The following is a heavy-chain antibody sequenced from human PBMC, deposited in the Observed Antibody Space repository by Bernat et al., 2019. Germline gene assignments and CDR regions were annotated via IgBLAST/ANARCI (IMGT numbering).Heavy chain of an antibody. CDR3: AKEFRAAAGTVDY. Sequence: VQLVESGGGLVKPGGSLRLSCAASGFTFSSYGMHWVRQAPGKGLEWVAVISYDGSNKYYADSVKGRFTISRDNSKNTLYLQMNSLRAEDTAVYYCAKEFRAAAGTVDYWGQGTLVTVSS. CDR2: ISYDGSNK. D-gene: IGHD6-13*01. CDR1: GFTFSSYG. J-gene: IGHJ4*02. V-gene: IGHV3-30*18.